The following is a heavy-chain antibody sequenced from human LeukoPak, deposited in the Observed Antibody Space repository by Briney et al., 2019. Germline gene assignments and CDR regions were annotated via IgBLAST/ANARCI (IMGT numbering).Heavy chain of an antibody. J-gene: IGHJ5*02. CDR2: IYYSGST. Sequence: SETLSLTCTASRGSISSYYWSWLRQPPGKGLEWIGYIYYSGSTNYNPSLKSRITISVDTSKNQFSLKLSSVTAADTAVYYCARDSSGYLGWFVPWGQGTLVTVSS. V-gene: IGHV4-59*01. CDR1: RGSISSYY. CDR3: ARDSSGYLGWFVP. D-gene: IGHD3-22*01.